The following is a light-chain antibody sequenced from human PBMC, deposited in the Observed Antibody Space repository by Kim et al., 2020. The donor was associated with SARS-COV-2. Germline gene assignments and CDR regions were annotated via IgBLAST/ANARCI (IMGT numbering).Light chain of an antibody. CDR2: ETS. Sequence: LPPGERATLYCRASQSVRNYLAWYQQKPGQAPRLLIYETSNRATGIPARFSGSGSGTDFTLTISSLEPEDFAVYYCHQRNIWPLTFGGGTKVDIK. CDR3: HQRNIWPLT. V-gene: IGKV3-11*01. J-gene: IGKJ4*01. CDR1: QSVRNY.